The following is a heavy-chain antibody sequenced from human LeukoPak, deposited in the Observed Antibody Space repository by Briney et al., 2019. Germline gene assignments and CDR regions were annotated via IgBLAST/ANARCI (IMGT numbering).Heavy chain of an antibody. J-gene: IGHJ4*02. CDR1: GITLSNYG. V-gene: IGHV3-23*01. CDR3: AKRGVVIRVILVGFHKETYYFES. Sequence: GGSLRLSCAVSGITLSNYGMSWVRQAPGKGLEWVAGISDSGGRTNYADSVKGRFTISRDNPKNTLYLRMNSLRAEDTAVYFCAKRGVVIRVILVGFHKETYYFESWGQGALVTVSS. D-gene: IGHD3/OR15-3a*01. CDR2: ISDSGGRT.